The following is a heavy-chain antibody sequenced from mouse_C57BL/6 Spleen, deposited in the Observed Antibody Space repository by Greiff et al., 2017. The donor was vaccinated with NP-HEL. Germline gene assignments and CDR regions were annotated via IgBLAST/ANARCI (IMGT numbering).Heavy chain of an antibody. D-gene: IGHD2-4*01. V-gene: IGHV1-81*01. J-gene: IGHJ2*01. CDR3: ARCVYYDYPSYFDY. CDR1: GYTFTSYG. Sequence: VQLQESGAELARPGASVKLSCKASGYTFTSYGISWVKQRTGQGLEWIGEIYPRSGNTYYNEKFKGKATLTADKSSSTAYMELRSLTSEDSAVYFCARCVYYDYPSYFDYWGQGTTLTVSS. CDR2: IYPRSGNT.